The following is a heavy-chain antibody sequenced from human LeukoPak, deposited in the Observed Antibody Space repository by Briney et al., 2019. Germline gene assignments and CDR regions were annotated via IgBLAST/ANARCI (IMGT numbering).Heavy chain of an antibody. D-gene: IGHD3-22*01. Sequence: PSETLSLTCAVYGGSFSGYYWSWIRQPPGKGLEWMGEINHSGSTNYNPSLKSRVTISVDTSKNQFSLKLSSVTAADTAVYYCARGKDDSSGYYEDYWGQGTLVTVSS. J-gene: IGHJ4*02. CDR2: INHSGST. V-gene: IGHV4-34*01. CDR3: ARGKDDSSGYYEDY. CDR1: GGSFSGYY.